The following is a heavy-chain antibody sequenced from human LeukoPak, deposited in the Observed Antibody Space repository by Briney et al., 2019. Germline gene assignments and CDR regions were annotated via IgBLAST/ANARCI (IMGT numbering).Heavy chain of an antibody. CDR3: AKDRTTTGLLLAGLIDY. Sequence: GGSLRLSCAASGFTFSSYAMSWVRQAPGKGLDWVSAVSGSGGSTYYADSVKGRFTISRDNSKNTLYLQMDSLRAEDTAIYYCAKDRTTTGLLLAGLIDYWGQGTLVTVSS. CDR1: GFTFSSYA. CDR2: VSGSGGST. V-gene: IGHV3-23*01. D-gene: IGHD2/OR15-2a*01. J-gene: IGHJ4*02.